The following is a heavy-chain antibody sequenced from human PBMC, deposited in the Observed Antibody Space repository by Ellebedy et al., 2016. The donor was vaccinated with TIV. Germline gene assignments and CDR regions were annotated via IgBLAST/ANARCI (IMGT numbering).Heavy chain of an antibody. Sequence: GESLKISXAASGFTFSDYYMSWIRQAPGKGLEWVSYISSSGSTIYYADSVKGRFTISRDNAKNSLYLQMNSLRAEDTAVYYCAREKAYFDYWGQGTLVTVSS. J-gene: IGHJ4*02. CDR3: AREKAYFDY. CDR1: GFTFSDYY. V-gene: IGHV3-11*01. CDR2: ISSSGSTI.